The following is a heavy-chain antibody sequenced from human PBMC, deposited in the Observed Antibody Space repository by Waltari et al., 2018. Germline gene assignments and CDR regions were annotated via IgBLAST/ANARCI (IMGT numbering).Heavy chain of an antibody. CDR2: ISSSSSTI. D-gene: IGHD3-10*01. Sequence: EVQLVESGGGLVQPGGSLRLSCAASGFTFSSYSMNWVRQAPGKGLEWVSYISSSSSTIYYADSVKGRFTISRDNAKNSLYLQMNSLRAEDTAVYYCARGLWFRELLPAYFDYWGQGTLVTVSS. CDR1: GFTFSSYS. CDR3: ARGLWFRELLPAYFDY. J-gene: IGHJ4*02. V-gene: IGHV3-48*01.